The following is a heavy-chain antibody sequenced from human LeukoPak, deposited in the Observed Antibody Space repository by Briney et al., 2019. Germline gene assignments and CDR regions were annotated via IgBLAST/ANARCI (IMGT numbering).Heavy chain of an antibody. V-gene: IGHV4-59*12. Sequence: SETLSLTCTVSGGSISSYYWSWIRQPPGKGLEWIGYIYYSGSTNYNPSLKSRVTISVDTSRNQFSLKLSSVTAADTAVYYCARGEGITYYDFWSGYSHYFDYWGQGTLVTVSS. J-gene: IGHJ4*02. CDR1: GGSISSYY. CDR2: IYYSGST. CDR3: ARGEGITYYDFWSGYSHYFDY. D-gene: IGHD3-3*01.